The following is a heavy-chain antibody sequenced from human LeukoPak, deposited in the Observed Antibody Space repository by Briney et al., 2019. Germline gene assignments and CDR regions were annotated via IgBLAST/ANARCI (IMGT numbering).Heavy chain of an antibody. Sequence: GASVKVSCKASGYTFTSFYVHWVRQTTGQGLEWMGWMNPNSGNTGYAQKFQGRVTMTRNTSINTAYMELSSLKSEDTAVYYCARLRTFDYWGQGTQVTVPS. CDR1: GYTFTSFY. CDR3: ARLRTFDY. CDR2: MNPNSGNT. V-gene: IGHV1-8*02. D-gene: IGHD1-1*01. J-gene: IGHJ4*02.